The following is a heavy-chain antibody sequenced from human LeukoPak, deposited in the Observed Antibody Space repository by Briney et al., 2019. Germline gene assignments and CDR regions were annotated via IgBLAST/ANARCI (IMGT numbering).Heavy chain of an antibody. Sequence: GGSLRLSCAVSGFTFSTYWMSWVRQAPGKGLEWLANIKQDGSEKYYVDSVKGRFTISRDNAKNSLYLQMNSLRAEDTAVYYCARAGDIVVVPAAIRDYYFDYWGQGTLVTVSS. CDR3: ARAGDIVVVPAAIRDYYFDY. CDR1: GFTFSTYW. D-gene: IGHD2-2*02. J-gene: IGHJ4*02. V-gene: IGHV3-7*01. CDR2: IKQDGSEK.